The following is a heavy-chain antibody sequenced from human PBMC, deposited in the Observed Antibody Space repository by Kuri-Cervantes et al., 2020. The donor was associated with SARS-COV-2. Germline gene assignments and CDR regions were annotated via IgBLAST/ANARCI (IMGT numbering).Heavy chain of an antibody. D-gene: IGHD2-2*02. CDR1: GFTFSSYA. Sequence: GESLKISCAASGFTFSSYAMHWVRRAPGKGLEWVSAISGSGGSTYYADSVKGRFTISRDNSKNTLYLQMNSLRAEDTAVYYCAKGGRGIVVVPAAIIFDYWGQGTLVTVSS. CDR2: ISGSGGST. J-gene: IGHJ4*02. CDR3: AKGGRGIVVVPAAIIFDY. V-gene: IGHV3-23*01.